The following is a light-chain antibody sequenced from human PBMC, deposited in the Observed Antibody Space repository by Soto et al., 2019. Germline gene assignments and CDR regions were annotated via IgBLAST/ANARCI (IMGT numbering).Light chain of an antibody. Sequence: ALTQPASVSGSPGQSITISCTGTSSDVGGYNYVSWYQQHPGKAPKLMIYDVNNRPSGVSDRLSGSKSGNTASLTISGLQAEDEADYFCSSYTSSNTLYVLGAGTKVTVL. J-gene: IGLJ1*01. CDR2: DVN. CDR3: SSYTSSNTLYV. CDR1: SSDVGGYNY. V-gene: IGLV2-14*01.